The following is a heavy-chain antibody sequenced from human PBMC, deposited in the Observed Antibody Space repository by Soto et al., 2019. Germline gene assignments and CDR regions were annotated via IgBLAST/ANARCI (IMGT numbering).Heavy chain of an antibody. J-gene: IGHJ6*02. CDR2: ITGSSDYT. Sequence: PGGSLRLSCAASGFSFSDYTMNWFRQAPGKGLEWVPSITGSSDYTYYSGSVTGRFTISRDNANNSLFLQMNSLRGEDTAVYYCARDHGYTSGWSHGMDVWGQGTTVTVSS. D-gene: IGHD6-19*01. V-gene: IGHV3-21*01. CDR1: GFSFSDYT. CDR3: ARDHGYTSGWSHGMDV.